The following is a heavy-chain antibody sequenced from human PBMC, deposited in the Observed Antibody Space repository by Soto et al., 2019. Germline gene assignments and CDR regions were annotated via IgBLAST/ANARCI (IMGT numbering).Heavy chain of an antibody. V-gene: IGHV4-30-4*01. CDR2: IYYSWST. D-gene: IGHD3-10*01. CDR3: ARVLWFGESSYFDY. Sequence: TSGTLALTCTVSGRSISSGDYYWSWIRQPPGKGLECIGYIYYSWSTYYNPSLKGRVTISVDTSKNQFSLKLSSVTAADTAVYYCARVLWFGESSYFDYWGQGTLVTVTS. CDR1: GRSISSGDYY. J-gene: IGHJ4*02.